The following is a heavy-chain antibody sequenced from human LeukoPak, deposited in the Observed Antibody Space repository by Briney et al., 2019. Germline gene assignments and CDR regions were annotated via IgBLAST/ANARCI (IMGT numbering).Heavy chain of an antibody. CDR2: IWFDGSDK. D-gene: IGHD2-21*01. V-gene: IGHV3-33*01. J-gene: IGHJ4*02. CDR1: GFTFSNYG. CDR3: ARGGEPDYFDY. Sequence: PGGSLRLSCAASGFTFSNYGMHWVRQAPGKGLEWVALIWFDGSDKYYADSVQGRFTNSRDNSENTLSLQVSSLRAEDTAIYYCARGGEPDYFDYWGQGTLVTVSS.